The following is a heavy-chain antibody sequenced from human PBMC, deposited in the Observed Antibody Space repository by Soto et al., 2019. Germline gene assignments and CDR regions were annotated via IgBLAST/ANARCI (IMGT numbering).Heavy chain of an antibody. V-gene: IGHV3-66*01. J-gene: IGHJ4*02. CDR3: VGGELRPRFDY. D-gene: IGHD1-7*01. CDR2: ISSGGSA. CDR1: GFTVSSNY. Sequence: PGGSLRLSCAASGFTVSSNYMSWVRQAPGKGQDWVSLISSGGSAYYADSVKGRFTISRDTSKNTLSLQMNSLRVEDTAAYYCVGGELRPRFDYWGQGTLVTVAS.